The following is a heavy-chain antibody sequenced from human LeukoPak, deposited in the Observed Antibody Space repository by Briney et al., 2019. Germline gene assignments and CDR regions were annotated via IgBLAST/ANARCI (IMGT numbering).Heavy chain of an antibody. CDR1: GYTFTSYY. V-gene: IGHV1-46*01. CDR3: ASKNCSSTSCYTSYYYYYGMDV. D-gene: IGHD2-2*02. Sequence: ASVKVSCKASGYTFTSYYMHWVRQAPGQGLEWMGIINPSGGSTSYAQKFQGRVTMTRDTSTSTVYMELSSLRSEDTAVYYCASKNCSSTSCYTSYYYYYGMDVWGQGTTVTVSS. J-gene: IGHJ6*02. CDR2: INPSGGST.